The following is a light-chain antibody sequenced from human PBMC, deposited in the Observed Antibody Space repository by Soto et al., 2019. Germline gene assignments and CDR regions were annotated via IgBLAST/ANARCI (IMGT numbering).Light chain of an antibody. CDR3: LQRSKWPLT. CDR2: DTS. CDR1: QSVSSY. V-gene: IGKV3-11*01. Sequence: EIMLTQSPATMSLSPGERATLSCRASQSVSSYLAWYQQRPGQAPRLLIYDTSNRATGIPARFSGSGSGPDFTLTISSLEPEDFAVYYCLQRSKWPLTFGGGTKVEI. J-gene: IGKJ4*01.